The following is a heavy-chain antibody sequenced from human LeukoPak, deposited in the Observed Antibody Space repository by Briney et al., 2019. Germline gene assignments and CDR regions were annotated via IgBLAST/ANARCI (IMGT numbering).Heavy chain of an antibody. D-gene: IGHD1-1*01. Sequence: PSETLSLTCTVSGGSISTYYWSWIRQPPGKGLEWIGYISYTVTSNYNPSLKSRVTISVNTSKNQSSLKLSSVTAADTAVYYCARVGDWNDLVYWGQGTLVTVSS. CDR3: ARVGDWNDLVY. J-gene: IGHJ4*02. CDR2: ISYTVTS. V-gene: IGHV4-59*01. CDR1: GGSISTYY.